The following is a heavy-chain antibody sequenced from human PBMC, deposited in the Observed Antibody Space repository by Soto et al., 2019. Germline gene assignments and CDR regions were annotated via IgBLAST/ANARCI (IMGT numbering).Heavy chain of an antibody. CDR3: ARDPDSSSWPQGAFDI. CDR2: IIPIFGTA. Sequence: QVQLVQSGAEVKKPGSSVKVSCKASGGTFSSYAISWVRQAPGQGLEWMGGIIPIFGTANYAQKFQGRVTITADESTSTADMELSSLRSEDTAVYYCARDPDSSSWPQGAFDIWGQGTMVTVSS. CDR1: GGTFSSYA. V-gene: IGHV1-69*01. J-gene: IGHJ3*02. D-gene: IGHD6-13*01.